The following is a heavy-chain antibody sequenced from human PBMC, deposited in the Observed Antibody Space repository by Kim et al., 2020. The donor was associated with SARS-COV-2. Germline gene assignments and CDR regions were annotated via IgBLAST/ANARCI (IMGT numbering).Heavy chain of an antibody. J-gene: IGHJ4*02. CDR3: AKLGSYKGDYFDY. Sequence: ADSVKVRFTISRDNSKTTLYLQMNSLRAEDTAVYYCAKLGSYKGDYFDYWGQGTLVTVSS. V-gene: IGHV3-23*01. D-gene: IGHD1-26*01.